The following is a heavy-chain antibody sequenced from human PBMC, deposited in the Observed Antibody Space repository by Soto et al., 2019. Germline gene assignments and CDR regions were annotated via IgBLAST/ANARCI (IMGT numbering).Heavy chain of an antibody. CDR1: GFTFSSYS. V-gene: IGHV3-48*02. Sequence: GGSLRLSCAASGFTFSSYSMNWVRQAPGKGLEWVSYISSSSSTIYYADSVKGRFTISRDNAKNSLYLQMNSLRDEDTAVYYCARGYNPYYYDSSGYYYVHYFDYWGQGTLVTVSS. CDR3: ARGYNPYYYDSSGYYYVHYFDY. J-gene: IGHJ4*02. CDR2: ISSSSSTI. D-gene: IGHD3-22*01.